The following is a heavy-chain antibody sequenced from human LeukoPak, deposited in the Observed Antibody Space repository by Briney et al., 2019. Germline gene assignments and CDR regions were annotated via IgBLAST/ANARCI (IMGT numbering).Heavy chain of an antibody. Sequence: SETLSLTCTVSGGPISSYYWSWVRQPPGKGLEWIGYIHYSGSTNYNPSLQSRVTISGDTSKNQFSVKLSTLTAADTAVYYCARAPDSSSWMYFDYWGQGALVTVSS. CDR2: IHYSGST. CDR1: GGPISSYY. V-gene: IGHV4-59*01. CDR3: ARAPDSSSWMYFDY. J-gene: IGHJ4*02. D-gene: IGHD6-13*01.